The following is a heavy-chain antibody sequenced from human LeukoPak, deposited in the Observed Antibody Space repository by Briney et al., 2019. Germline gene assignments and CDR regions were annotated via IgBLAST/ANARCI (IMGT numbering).Heavy chain of an antibody. V-gene: IGHV1-2*02. CDR3: ARGRSVTVPETTKLFDQ. Sequence: GASVKVSCKASGYTFTGYYLHWVRQAPGQGLEWMAWINPNSGGTSYAQKFRGRVTMARDTSISTAYMELSRLRSDDTAVYYWARGRSVTVPETTKLFDQWGQGTLVTVSS. CDR1: GYTFTGYY. D-gene: IGHD1-7*01. CDR2: INPNSGGT. J-gene: IGHJ4*02.